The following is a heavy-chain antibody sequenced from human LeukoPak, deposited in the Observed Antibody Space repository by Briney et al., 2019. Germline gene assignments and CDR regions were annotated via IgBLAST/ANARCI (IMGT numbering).Heavy chain of an antibody. CDR2: ISWNSGSI. CDR3: ARASSTSCFY. Sequence: GGSLRLSCAASGFTFDDYAMHWVRQAPGKGLEWVSGISWNSGSIGYADSVKGRFTISRDNAKNSLYLQMNSLRAEDMALYYCARASSTSCFYWGQGTPVTVSS. J-gene: IGHJ4*02. CDR1: GFTFDDYA. D-gene: IGHD2-2*01. V-gene: IGHV3-9*03.